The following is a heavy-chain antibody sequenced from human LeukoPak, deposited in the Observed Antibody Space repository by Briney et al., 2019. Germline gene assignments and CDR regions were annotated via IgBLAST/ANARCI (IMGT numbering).Heavy chain of an antibody. D-gene: IGHD5-12*01. CDR1: GYTFTGYY. CDR3: ASVRYSGYDKYYFDY. Sequence: GASVKVSCKASGYTFTGYYMHWVRQAPGQGLEWMGWINPNSGDTNYAQKFQGRVTMTRDTSISTAYVELSRLRSDDTAVYYCASVRYSGYDKYYFDYWGQGTLVTVSS. V-gene: IGHV1-2*02. J-gene: IGHJ4*02. CDR2: INPNSGDT.